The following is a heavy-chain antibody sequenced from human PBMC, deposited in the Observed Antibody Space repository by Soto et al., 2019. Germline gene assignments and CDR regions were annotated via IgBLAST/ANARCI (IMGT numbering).Heavy chain of an antibody. J-gene: IGHJ4*02. V-gene: IGHV4-39*01. CDR3: ARRSYYGSGSIFDY. CDR2: IYNSGST. D-gene: IGHD3-10*01. Sequence: SETLSLTCTVSGGSISSSGYYWGWIRQPPGKGLEWIGNIYNSGSTNYNPSLKSRVTISVDTSKNQFSLKVSSVTAADTSVYYCARRSYYGSGSIFDYWGQGTLVTVSS. CDR1: GGSISSSGYY.